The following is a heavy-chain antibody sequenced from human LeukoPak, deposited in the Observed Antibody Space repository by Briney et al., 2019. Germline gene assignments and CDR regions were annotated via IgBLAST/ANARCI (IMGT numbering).Heavy chain of an antibody. CDR3: ARDRNSGYDSSFDY. CDR1: RFTFSSYR. J-gene: IGHJ4*02. Sequence: GGSLRLSCAPSRFTFSSYRKKWLPGSPGRGLEGVSSISSSSSYIYYADSVKGRFTISRDNAKNSLYLQMNSLRAEDTAVYYCARDRNSGYDSSFDYWGQGTLVTVSS. CDR2: ISSSSSYI. V-gene: IGHV3-21*01. D-gene: IGHD5-12*01.